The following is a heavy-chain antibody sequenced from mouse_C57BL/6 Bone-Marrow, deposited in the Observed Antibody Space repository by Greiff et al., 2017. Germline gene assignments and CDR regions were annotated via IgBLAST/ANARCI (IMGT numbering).Heavy chain of an antibody. CDR2: IVPTRGGT. V-gene: IGHV1-72*01. J-gene: IGHJ1*03. Sequence: VQLQQPGAELVKPGASVMLSCKASGYTFTSYWMHWVKQRPGRGLAWIGRIVPTRGGTKYNEKFKRKASLTVDKPSCTAYMQLSSLTSEDSAVLYWRYWGRFYWYFDVWGTGTTVTVSS. CDR3: RYWGRFYWYFDV. CDR1: GYTFTSYW. D-gene: IGHD1-1*01.